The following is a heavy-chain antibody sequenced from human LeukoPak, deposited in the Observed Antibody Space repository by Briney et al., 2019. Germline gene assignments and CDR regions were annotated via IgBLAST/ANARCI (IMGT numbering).Heavy chain of an antibody. CDR2: ISYDGSNK. J-gene: IGHJ3*02. D-gene: IGHD1-26*01. CDR3: AKDISVGVYGSQGGAFDI. CDR1: GFTFSSYG. Sequence: PGGSLRLSCAASGFTFSSYGMHWVRQAPGKGLEWVAVISYDGSNKYYADSVKGRFTISRDNSKNTLYLQMNSLRAEDTAVYYCAKDISVGVYGSQGGAFDIWGQGTMVTVSS. V-gene: IGHV3-30*18.